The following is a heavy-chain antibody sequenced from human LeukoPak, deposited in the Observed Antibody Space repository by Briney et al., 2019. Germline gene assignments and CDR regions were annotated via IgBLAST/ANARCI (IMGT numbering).Heavy chain of an antibody. CDR1: GGSFSGYY. Sequence: PSGTLSLTCAVYGGSFSGYYWSWIRQPPGKGLEWIGEINHSGSTNYNPSLKSRVTISVDTSKNQFSLKLSSVTAADTAVYYCARGPSITMIVVVIGPYDYWGQGTLVTVSS. CDR3: ARGPSITMIVVVIGPYDY. CDR2: INHSGST. J-gene: IGHJ4*02. V-gene: IGHV4-34*01. D-gene: IGHD3-22*01.